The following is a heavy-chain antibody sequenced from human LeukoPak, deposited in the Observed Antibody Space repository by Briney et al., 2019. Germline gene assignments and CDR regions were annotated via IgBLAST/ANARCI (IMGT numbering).Heavy chain of an antibody. CDR3: ASLTVYSSGWYFDL. CDR1: GYTFTSYD. V-gene: IGHV1-8*01. D-gene: IGHD6-19*01. J-gene: IGHJ2*01. Sequence: ASVKVSCKASGYTFTSYDINWVRQATGQGLEWMGWMNPNSGNTGYGQKFQGRVTMTRNTSISTAYMELSSLRSEDTAVYYCASLTVYSSGWYFDLWGRGTLVTVSS. CDR2: MNPNSGNT.